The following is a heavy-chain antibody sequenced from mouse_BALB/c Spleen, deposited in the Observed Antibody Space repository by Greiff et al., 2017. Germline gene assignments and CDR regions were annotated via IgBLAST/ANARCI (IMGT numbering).Heavy chain of an antibody. CDR1: GFTFSDYY. Sequence: EVKLMESGGGLVKPGGSLKLSCAASGFTFSDYYLYWVRQTPEKRLEWVATISDGGSYTYYPDSVKGRFTISRDNAKNNLYLQMSSLKSEDTAMYYCAREKDSSGYHYAMDYWGQGTSVTVSS. CDR3: AREKDSSGYHYAMDY. D-gene: IGHD3-2*01. J-gene: IGHJ4*01. V-gene: IGHV5-4*02. CDR2: ISDGGSYT.